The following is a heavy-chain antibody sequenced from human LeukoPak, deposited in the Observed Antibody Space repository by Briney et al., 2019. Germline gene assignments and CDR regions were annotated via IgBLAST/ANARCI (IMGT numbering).Heavy chain of an antibody. V-gene: IGHV4-59*01. Sequence: SETLSLTCTVSGGSISSYYWSWIRQPPGKGLEWIGYIYYSGSTNYNPSLKSRVTISVDTSKNQFSLKLSSVTAADTAVYYCARYSSSWSFDYWGQGTLVTVSS. CDR1: GGSISSYY. CDR2: IYYSGST. CDR3: ARYSSSWSFDY. D-gene: IGHD6-13*01. J-gene: IGHJ4*02.